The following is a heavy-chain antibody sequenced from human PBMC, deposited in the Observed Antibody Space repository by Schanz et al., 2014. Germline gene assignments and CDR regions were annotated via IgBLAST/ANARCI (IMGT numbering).Heavy chain of an antibody. D-gene: IGHD3-16*02. CDR2: ISSKGDMT. CDR3: ARDNRYYLFDY. V-gene: IGHV3-64*01. CDR1: GFTFSTST. J-gene: IGHJ4*02. Sequence: EAHLVESGGGLVQPGGSLRLSCAASGFTFSTSTMHWVRQAPGKGLEYVSSISSKGDMTFYGNSVKGRFTISRDNSKNTLYLQLGSLSAEDTAVCCCARDNRYYLFDYWGQGALVTVSS.